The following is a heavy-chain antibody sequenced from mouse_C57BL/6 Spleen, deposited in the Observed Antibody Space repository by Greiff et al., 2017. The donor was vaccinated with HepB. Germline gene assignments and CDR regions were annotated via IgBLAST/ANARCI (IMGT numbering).Heavy chain of an antibody. J-gene: IGHJ4*01. Sequence: QVQLQQSGAELVRPGSSVKLSCKASGYTFTSYWMHWVKQRPIQGLEWIGNIDPSDSETHYNQKFKDKATLTVDKSSSTAYMQLSSLTSEDSAVYYCARRAYDYEDAMDYWGQGTSVTVSS. D-gene: IGHD2-4*01. CDR1: GYTFTSYW. CDR2: IDPSDSET. V-gene: IGHV1-52*01. CDR3: ARRAYDYEDAMDY.